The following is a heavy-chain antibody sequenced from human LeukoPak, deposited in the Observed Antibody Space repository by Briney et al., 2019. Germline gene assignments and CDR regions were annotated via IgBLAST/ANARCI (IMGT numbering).Heavy chain of an antibody. D-gene: IGHD2-2*01. CDR1: GFTFSSYT. CDR2: ICSTRIYI. Sequence: GGSLRLSCTASGFTFSSYTMNWVRQAPGKGPEWVSSICSTRIYICYADSLKGRFTISRDNAKNSLYLQMDSLRAEDTAVYYCARGFGGYCSSTSCLVTIDYWGQGTLVTVSS. CDR3: ARGFGGYCSSTSCLVTIDY. V-gene: IGHV3-21*01. J-gene: IGHJ4*02.